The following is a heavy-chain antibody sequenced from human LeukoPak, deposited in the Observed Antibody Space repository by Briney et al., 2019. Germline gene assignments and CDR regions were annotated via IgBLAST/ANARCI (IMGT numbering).Heavy chain of an antibody. D-gene: IGHD2-21*01. CDR3: VKEEGSATYRDVVY. V-gene: IGHV3-23*01. CDR1: GFTFSKYL. CDR2: INGGGETT. Sequence: GGSLRLSCAASGFTFSKYLMSWVRQASGKGLEWVSGINGGGETTYYIASVKGRFTISRDNSKNTLSLRMNSLRVEDTAVYYCVKEEGSATYRDVVYRGQGTLVTVSS. J-gene: IGHJ4*02.